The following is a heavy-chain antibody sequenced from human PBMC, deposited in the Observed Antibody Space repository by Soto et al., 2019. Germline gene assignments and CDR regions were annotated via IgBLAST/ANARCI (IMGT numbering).Heavy chain of an antibody. D-gene: IGHD3-3*01. Sequence: GGSLRLSCAASGFTFSSYAMSWVRQAPGKGLEWGSDISGSGDSTYYADSVKGRFTISRANSKNTLYLQMNSLRAEDTAVYYCAKDGSTIFGVVNDAFDIWGQGTMVTVSS. CDR2: ISGSGDST. CDR1: GFTFSSYA. CDR3: AKDGSTIFGVVNDAFDI. J-gene: IGHJ3*02. V-gene: IGHV3-23*01.